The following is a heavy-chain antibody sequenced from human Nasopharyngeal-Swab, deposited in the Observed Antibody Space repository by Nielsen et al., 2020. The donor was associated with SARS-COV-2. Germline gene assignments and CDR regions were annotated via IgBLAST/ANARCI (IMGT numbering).Heavy chain of an antibody. V-gene: IGHV1-3*01. CDR3: ARGRDIVAPGRYYFDY. J-gene: IGHJ4*02. CDR1: GYTFTSYA. CDR2: INAGNGNT. D-gene: IGHD5-12*01. Sequence: ASVKVSCKASGYTFTSYAMHWVHQAPGQRLEWMGWINAGNGNTKYSQKFQGRVTITRDTSASTAYMELSSLRSEDTAVYYCARGRDIVAPGRYYFDYWGQGTLVTVSS.